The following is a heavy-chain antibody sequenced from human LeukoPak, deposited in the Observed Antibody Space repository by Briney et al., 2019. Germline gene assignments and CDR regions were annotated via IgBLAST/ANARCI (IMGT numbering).Heavy chain of an antibody. Sequence: PSETLSLTCAVYGGSFSGDYWNWIRQPPGKGLEWIGEINHSGSTNSNPSLKSRVTIPVDRSKNQFSLKLSSVTAADTAVYYCARRPRYSSGWYYFDSWGQGTLVTVSS. CDR3: ARRPRYSSGWYYFDS. V-gene: IGHV4-34*01. J-gene: IGHJ4*02. D-gene: IGHD6-19*01. CDR1: GGSFSGDY. CDR2: INHSGST.